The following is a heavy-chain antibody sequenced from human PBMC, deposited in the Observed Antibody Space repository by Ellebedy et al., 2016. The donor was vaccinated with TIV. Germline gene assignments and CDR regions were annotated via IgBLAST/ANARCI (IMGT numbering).Heavy chain of an antibody. CDR3: ARGKYYYDNSGYSEYYFDY. CDR2: ISESDTYV. V-gene: IGHV3-21*01. CDR1: AFTFSNYY. Sequence: GESLKISXAASAFTFSNYYMNWFRQAPGKGLEWVSSISESDTYVKYADSVRGRFTVSRDNAKNSLFLQMDSLRAEDTAVYYCARGKYYYDNSGYSEYYFDYWGQGTLVTVSS. D-gene: IGHD3-22*01. J-gene: IGHJ4*02.